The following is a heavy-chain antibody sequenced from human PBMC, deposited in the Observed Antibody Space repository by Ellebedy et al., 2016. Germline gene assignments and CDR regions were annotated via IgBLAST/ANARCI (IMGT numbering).Heavy chain of an antibody. CDR1: GFTFSSYA. Sequence: GGSLRLXXSASGFTFSSYAMHWVRQAPGKGLEYVSAISSNGGSTYYADSVKGRFTISRDNSKNTLYLQMSSLRAEDTAVYYCVKVGAEQWLYLEYDYWGQGTLVTVSS. CDR3: VKVGAEQWLYLEYDY. CDR2: ISSNGGST. J-gene: IGHJ4*02. V-gene: IGHV3-64D*06. D-gene: IGHD6-19*01.